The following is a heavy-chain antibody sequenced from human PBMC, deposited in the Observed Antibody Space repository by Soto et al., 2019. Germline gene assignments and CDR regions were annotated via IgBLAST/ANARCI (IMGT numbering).Heavy chain of an antibody. Sequence: QVQLVESGGGVAQPGWSLRLSCAASRFTFSSYAMHWVRQAPGKGLEWVAVIWYDGSQKYYADSVKGRFTISRDNSDNTLSLQMNSLRVEDTAVYYCARSQGRFYGSGSYAGLDAWGKGTTAIVSS. CDR3: ARSQGRFYGSGSYAGLDA. CDR2: IWYDGSQK. D-gene: IGHD3-10*01. CDR1: RFTFSSYA. V-gene: IGHV3-33*01. J-gene: IGHJ6*04.